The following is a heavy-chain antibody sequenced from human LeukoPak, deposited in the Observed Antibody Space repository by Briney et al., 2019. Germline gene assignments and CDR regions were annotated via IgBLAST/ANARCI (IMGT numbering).Heavy chain of an antibody. D-gene: IGHD3-10*01. CDR1: GFTFSSYW. V-gene: IGHV3-7*01. J-gene: IGHJ6*04. CDR2: IKQDGGEK. CDR3: AREWNYYGSGIMDV. Sequence: GGSLRLSCAASGFTFSSYWMSWVRQAPGKELEWVANIKQDGGEKYYVGSVKGRFTVSRDNAKNSLYLQMNSLRAEDTAVYYCAREWNYYGSGIMDVWGKGTTVTVSS.